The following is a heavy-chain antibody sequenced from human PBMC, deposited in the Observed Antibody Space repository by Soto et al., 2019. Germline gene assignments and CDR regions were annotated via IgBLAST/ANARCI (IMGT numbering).Heavy chain of an antibody. Sequence: PGGSLRLSCAASGFTFSSYSMNWVRQAPGKGLEWVSYISSSSSTIYYADSVKGRFTISRDNAKNSLYLEINSLRAEDAAMYFCVRDEGAPRTYYFDHCGQGALVTVSS. CDR1: GFTFSSYS. J-gene: IGHJ4*02. CDR3: VRDEGAPRTYYFDH. V-gene: IGHV3-48*01. D-gene: IGHD2-21*01. CDR2: ISSSSSTI.